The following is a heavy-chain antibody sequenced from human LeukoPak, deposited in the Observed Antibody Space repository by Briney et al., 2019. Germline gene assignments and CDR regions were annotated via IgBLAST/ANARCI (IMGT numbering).Heavy chain of an antibody. CDR3: ARDGYYYDGGGPADY. Sequence: GGSLRLSCAPFRFTLGGYWVHGVRHAPGKGLVWVSRINSDGISTSYADSVKGRFTISRDNAKNTLYLQMNSLTAEDTAVYYPARDGYYYDGGGPADYWGQGTLVTVSS. CDR2: INSDGIST. V-gene: IGHV3-74*01. CDR1: RFTLGGYW. D-gene: IGHD3-22*01. J-gene: IGHJ4*02.